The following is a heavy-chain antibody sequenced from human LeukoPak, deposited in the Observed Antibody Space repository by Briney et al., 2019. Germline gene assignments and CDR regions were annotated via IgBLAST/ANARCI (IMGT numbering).Heavy chain of an antibody. V-gene: IGHV1-2*02. CDR3: ARSGCSSTSCYVVEGWFDP. J-gene: IGHJ5*02. Sequence: AASVKVSCKASGYTFTGYYMHWVRQAPGQGLEWMGWINPNSGGTNYAQKFQGRVTMTRDTSISTAYMELSRLRSDDTAVYYCARSGCSSTSCYVVEGWFDPWGQGTLVTVSS. CDR2: INPNSGGT. CDR1: GYTFTGYY. D-gene: IGHD2-2*01.